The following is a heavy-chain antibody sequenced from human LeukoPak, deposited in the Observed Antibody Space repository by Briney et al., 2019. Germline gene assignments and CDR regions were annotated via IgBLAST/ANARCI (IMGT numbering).Heavy chain of an antibody. Sequence: SETLSLTCTVSGGSISSGSYYWGWIRQPPGKGLEWIGSLYYSGSTYYNPSLKSRVTISVDTSKNQFSLKLSSVTAADTAVYYCARVDPDSSSTLEVFDYWGQGTLVTVSS. J-gene: IGHJ4*02. CDR3: ARVDPDSSSTLEVFDY. CDR2: LYYSGST. D-gene: IGHD6-6*01. V-gene: IGHV4-39*07. CDR1: GGSISSGSYY.